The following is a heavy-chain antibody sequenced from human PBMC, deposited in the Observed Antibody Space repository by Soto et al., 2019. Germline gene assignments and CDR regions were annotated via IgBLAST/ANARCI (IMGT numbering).Heavy chain of an antibody. J-gene: IGHJ6*03. Sequence: SETLSLTCTVSGGSISSSSYYWGWIRQPPGKGLEWIGSIYYSGSTYYNPSLKSRVTISVDTSKNQFSLKLSSVTAADTAVYYCASQAALYYYYYYMDVWGKGTTVTVSS. D-gene: IGHD6-13*01. CDR3: ASQAALYYYYYYMDV. V-gene: IGHV4-39*01. CDR1: GGSISSSSYY. CDR2: IYYSGST.